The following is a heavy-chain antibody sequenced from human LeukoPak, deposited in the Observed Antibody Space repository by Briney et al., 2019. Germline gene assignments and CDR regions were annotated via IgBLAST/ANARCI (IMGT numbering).Heavy chain of an antibody. Sequence: ASVKVSCKASGYTFTSDYTHWGRHAPGQGLEWMGIINPSGGSTSYTQTSQGGVTMTRDTSTSADYMEMSSLRSEDTAVYDCARERPSDCSGGSCYSGRFDQPDYWGQGTLVTVSS. CDR2: INPSGGST. CDR3: ARERPSDCSGGSCYSGRFDQPDY. D-gene: IGHD2-15*01. CDR1: GYTFTSDY. V-gene: IGHV1-46*01. J-gene: IGHJ4*02.